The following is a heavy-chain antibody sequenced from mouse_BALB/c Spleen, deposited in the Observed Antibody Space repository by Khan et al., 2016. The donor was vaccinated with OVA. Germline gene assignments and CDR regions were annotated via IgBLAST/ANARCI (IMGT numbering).Heavy chain of an antibody. Sequence: EVQLQESGGDLVKSGGSLKLSCAASGFTFSPYSMSWVRQTPDKRLEWVATISSDGDYTYYPDSVKGRFNISRDNAKNTLYLQISSLKSEDTVIYYCATHLTGSFAYWGQGTLVTVSA. J-gene: IGHJ3*01. CDR3: ATHLTGSFAY. CDR1: GFTFSPYS. V-gene: IGHV5-6*01. D-gene: IGHD4-1*01. CDR2: ISSDGDYT.